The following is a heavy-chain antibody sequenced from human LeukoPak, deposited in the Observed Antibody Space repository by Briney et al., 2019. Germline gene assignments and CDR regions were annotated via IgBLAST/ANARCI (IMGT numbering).Heavy chain of an antibody. V-gene: IGHV3-30*18. CDR3: AKVIAIYSSSWYFDY. CDR1: GFTFSSYG. J-gene: IGHJ4*02. CDR2: MSYDGSNK. Sequence: GGSLRLSCAASGFTFSSYGMHWVRQAPGKGLEWVAVMSYDGSNKYYADSVKGRFTISRDNSKNTLYLQMNSLRAEDTPVYYCAKVIAIYSSSWYFDYWGQGTLVTVSS. D-gene: IGHD6-13*01.